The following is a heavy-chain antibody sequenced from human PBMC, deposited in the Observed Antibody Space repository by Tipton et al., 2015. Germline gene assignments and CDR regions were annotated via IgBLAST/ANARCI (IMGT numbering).Heavy chain of an antibody. CDR3: ARDPYTSSWYTINWFDP. D-gene: IGHD6-13*01. J-gene: IGHJ5*02. CDR2: INPNSGGT. CDR1: GYTFTGYY. Sequence: QLVQSGAEVKKPGASVKVSRKASGYTFTGYYMHWVRQAPGQGLEWMGWINPNSGGTNYAQRFQGRVTMTRDTSISTAYMELTRLRSDDTAMYYCARDPYTSSWYTINWFDPWGQGTLVTVSS. V-gene: IGHV1-2*02.